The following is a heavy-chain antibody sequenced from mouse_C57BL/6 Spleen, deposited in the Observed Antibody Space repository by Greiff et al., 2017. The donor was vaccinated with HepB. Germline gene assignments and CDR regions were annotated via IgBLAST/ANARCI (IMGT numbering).Heavy chain of an antibody. CDR3: ARSGAYYGSSHWYFDV. CDR2: IYPGDGDT. V-gene: IGHV1-82*01. CDR1: GYAFSSSW. J-gene: IGHJ1*03. D-gene: IGHD1-1*01. Sequence: QVQLKESGPELVKPGASVKISCKASGYAFSSSWMNWVKQRPGKGLEWIGRIYPGDGDTNYNGKFKGKATLTADKSSSTAYMQLSSLTSEDSAVYFCARSGAYYGSSHWYFDVWGTGTTVTVSS.